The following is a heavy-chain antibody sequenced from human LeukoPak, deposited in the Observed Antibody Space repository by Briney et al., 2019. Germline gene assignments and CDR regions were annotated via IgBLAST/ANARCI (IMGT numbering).Heavy chain of an antibody. CDR3: ARDLDGGSIFGVVLPQNYYYGMDV. CDR1: GYTFTIYY. D-gene: IGHD3-3*01. V-gene: IGHV1-46*01. J-gene: IGHJ6*02. Sequence: ASVKVSCKASGYTFTIYYMHWVRQAPGQGLEWMGIINPSGGSTSYAQKFQGRVTMTRDTSTSTVYMELSSLRSEDTAVYYCARDLDGGSIFGVVLPQNYYYGMDVWGQGTTVTVSS. CDR2: INPSGGST.